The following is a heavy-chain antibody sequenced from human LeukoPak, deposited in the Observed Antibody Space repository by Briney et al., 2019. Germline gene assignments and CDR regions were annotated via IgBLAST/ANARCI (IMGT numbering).Heavy chain of an antibody. V-gene: IGHV3-13*01. CDR3: ARQSTPHGNFDY. Sequence: GGSLRLSCATSGFTLTNYAMHWVRQPAGEGLEWVSALGTAGDTFYPGSVKGRFSISRDNAKKSLFLQMSSLRVEDTAIYYCARQSTPHGNFDYWGQGTLVTVSS. D-gene: IGHD5-24*01. CDR2: LGTAGDT. J-gene: IGHJ4*02. CDR1: GFTLTNYA.